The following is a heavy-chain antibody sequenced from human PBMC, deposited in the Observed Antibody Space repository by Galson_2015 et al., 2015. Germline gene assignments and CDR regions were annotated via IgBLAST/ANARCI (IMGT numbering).Heavy chain of an antibody. D-gene: IGHD3-3*01. CDR1: GYTFTSYA. J-gene: IGHJ5*02. CDR2: INAGNGNT. CDR3: ARPHYDFWSGYT. Sequence: SVKVSCKASGYTFTSYAMHWVRQAPGQRLEWMGWINAGNGNTKYSQKFQGRVTITGDTSASTAYMELSSLRSEDTAVYYCARPHYDFWSGYTWGQGTLVTVSS. V-gene: IGHV1-3*01.